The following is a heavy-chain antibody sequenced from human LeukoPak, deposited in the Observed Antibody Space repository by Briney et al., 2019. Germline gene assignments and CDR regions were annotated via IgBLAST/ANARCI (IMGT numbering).Heavy chain of an antibody. D-gene: IGHD6-6*01. V-gene: IGHV4-59*01. Sequence: SETLSLTCTVSGVSISIYYWNWIRQPPGKGLEWIGYIYNSESTYYNPSLKSRVTISLDTSKNQFSLGLNSVTAADTAVYYCARVKGSNWFDPWGQGTLVTVSS. CDR3: ARVKGSNWFDP. CDR1: GVSISIYY. CDR2: IYNSEST. J-gene: IGHJ5*02.